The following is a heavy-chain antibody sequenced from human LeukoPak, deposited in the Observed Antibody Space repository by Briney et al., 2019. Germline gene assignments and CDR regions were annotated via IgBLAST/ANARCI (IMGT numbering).Heavy chain of an antibody. CDR1: GGSISNYY. Sequence: PSETLSLTCTVSGGSISNYYWXXXXXSPXXXXXXXXYXXXXXXTNXNPXLXXXXXXXXXTSKNQFSLKLSSVTAADTAVYYCARLDAAAGRYLQFFYWGQGTLVTVSS. V-gene: IGHV4-59*08. CDR2: XXXXXXT. D-gene: IGHD5-24*01. J-gene: IGHJ4*02. CDR3: ARLDAAAGRYLQFFY.